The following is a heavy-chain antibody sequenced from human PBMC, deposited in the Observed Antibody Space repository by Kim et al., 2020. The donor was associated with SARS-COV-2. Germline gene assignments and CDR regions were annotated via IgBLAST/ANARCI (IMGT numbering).Heavy chain of an antibody. CDR2: INHSGST. Sequence: SETLSLTCAVYGGSFSGYYWSWIRQPPGKGLEWIGEINHSGSTNYNPSLKSRVTISVDTSKNQFSLKLSSVTAADTAVYYCAQIYGSGSPNFDYWGQGTL. D-gene: IGHD3-10*01. J-gene: IGHJ4*02. CDR3: AQIYGSGSPNFDY. V-gene: IGHV4-34*01. CDR1: GGSFSGYY.